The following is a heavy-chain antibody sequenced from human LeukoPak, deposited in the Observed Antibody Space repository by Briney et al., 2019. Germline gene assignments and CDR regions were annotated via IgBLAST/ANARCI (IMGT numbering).Heavy chain of an antibody. CDR2: IDYSGST. D-gene: IGHD3-16*01. CDR3: ARLNGGS. CDR1: GGSISTYY. V-gene: IGHV4-59*08. J-gene: IGHJ4*02. Sequence: SETLSLTCTVSGGSISTYYWSWIRQTPGKGLEWIGYIDYSGSTSFNPSLKSRVTISLDTSNNQFSLNLFSVTAADTAVYYCARLNGGSWGQGTLVTVSS.